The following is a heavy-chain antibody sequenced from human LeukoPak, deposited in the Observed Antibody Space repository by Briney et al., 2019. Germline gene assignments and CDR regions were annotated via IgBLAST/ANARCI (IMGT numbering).Heavy chain of an antibody. J-gene: IGHJ4*02. CDR1: GFTFSSYE. V-gene: IGHV3-48*03. D-gene: IGHD3-22*01. CDR3: ARRVRDSSGYYYFDY. CDR2: ISSSGSTI. Sequence: GGSLRLSCAASGFTFSSYEMNWVRQAPGKGLEWVSYISSSGSTIYYADSVKGRFTISRDNAKNSLYLQMNSLRAEDTAVYYCARRVRDSSGYYYFDYWGQGTLVTVSS.